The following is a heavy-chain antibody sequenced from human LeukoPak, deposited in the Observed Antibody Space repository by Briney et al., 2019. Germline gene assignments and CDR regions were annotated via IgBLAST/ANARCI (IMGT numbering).Heavy chain of an antibody. Sequence: ASVKVSCKASGYTFTSYGISWVRQAPGQGLEWMGWISAYNGNTNYAQKLQGRVTMTTDTSTSTAYMELRSLRSDDTAVYYCARDTTVSPPIRYYYYYGMDVWGQGTTVTVSS. CDR2: ISAYNGNT. V-gene: IGHV1-18*01. CDR1: GYTFTSYG. CDR3: ARDTTVSPPIRYYYYYGMDV. D-gene: IGHD4-17*01. J-gene: IGHJ6*02.